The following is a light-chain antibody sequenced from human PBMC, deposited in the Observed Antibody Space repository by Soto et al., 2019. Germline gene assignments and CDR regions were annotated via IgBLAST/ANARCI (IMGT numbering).Light chain of an antibody. V-gene: IGKV1-39*01. J-gene: IGKJ1*01. CDR2: TSS. CDR3: QKSYSTPPK. CDR1: QSIGRN. Sequence: DIHLTQSPASLSASVGGRVTISCRASQSIGRNLNWYQQKPGKAPTLLMFTSSNLQSGVPSRFSGSGSGTDFILTISSLQPEDFATYYCQKSYSTPPKFGQGTKVDIK.